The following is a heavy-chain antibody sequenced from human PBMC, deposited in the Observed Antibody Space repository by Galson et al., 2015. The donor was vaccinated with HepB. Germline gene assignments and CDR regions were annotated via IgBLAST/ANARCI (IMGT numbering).Heavy chain of an antibody. J-gene: IGHJ6*02. CDR3: AKDLGVRGEYYYYGMDV. CDR2: IGSDGSST. V-gene: IGHV3-23*01. D-gene: IGHD3-10*01. Sequence: SLRLSCAASGFTFSSYAMSWVRQAPGKGLEWVSAIGSDGSSTFYADSVKGRSTISRDNSGNTLCLQMNRLRAEDTAIYYCAKDLGVRGEYYYYGMDVWGQGTTVTVSS. CDR1: GFTFSSYA.